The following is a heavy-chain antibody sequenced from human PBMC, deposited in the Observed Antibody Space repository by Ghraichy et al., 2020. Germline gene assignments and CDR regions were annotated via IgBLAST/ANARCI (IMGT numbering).Heavy chain of an antibody. CDR2: ISRGGDHK. J-gene: IGHJ6*03. CDR1: GFPFSSYS. CDR3: ARDTGVNVASGLLYYMGV. D-gene: IGHD1-1*01. Sequence: GGSLRLSCAASGFPFSSYSVNWVRQAPGKGLEWVSSISRGGDHKYYADSVKGRFTISRDNAKNSLYLQMTSLKAEDTAVYYCARDTGVNVASGLLYYMGVWGTGTTVTVSS. V-gene: IGHV3-21*01.